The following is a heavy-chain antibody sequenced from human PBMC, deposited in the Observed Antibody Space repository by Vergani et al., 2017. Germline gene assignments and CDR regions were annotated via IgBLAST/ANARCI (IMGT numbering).Heavy chain of an antibody. CDR3: ARCHRYCSSTSCYREKGEYYYYMDV. Sequence: EVQLVQSGAEVKKPGESLKISCKGSGYSFTSYWIGWVRQMPGKGLEWMGIIYPGDSDTRYSPSFQGQVTISADKSISTAYLQWSSLKASDTAMYYCARCHRYCSSTSCYREKGEYYYYMDVWGKGTTVTVSS. CDR1: GYSFTSYW. CDR2: IYPGDSDT. J-gene: IGHJ6*03. V-gene: IGHV5-51*01. D-gene: IGHD2-2*01.